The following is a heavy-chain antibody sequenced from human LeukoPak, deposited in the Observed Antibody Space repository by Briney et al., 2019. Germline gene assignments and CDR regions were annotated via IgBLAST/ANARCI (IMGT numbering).Heavy chain of an antibody. V-gene: IGHV1-18*01. J-gene: IGHJ3*02. CDR3: ARRSMVRGVIRGDDAFDI. D-gene: IGHD3-10*01. CDR2: ISAYNGNT. CDR1: GYTFTSYG. Sequence: GASVKVSCKASGYTFTSYGISWVRQAPGQGLEWMGWISAYNGNTNYAQKLQGRVTMTTDTSTSTAYMELRSLRSDDTAVYYCARRSMVRGVIRGDDAFDIWGQGTMVTVSS.